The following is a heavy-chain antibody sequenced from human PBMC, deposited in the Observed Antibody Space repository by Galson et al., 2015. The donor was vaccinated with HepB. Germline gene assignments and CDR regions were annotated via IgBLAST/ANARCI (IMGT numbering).Heavy chain of an antibody. CDR3: ARDWAQSYYYYGMDV. D-gene: IGHD3-16*01. Sequence: SVKVSCKASGYTFTSYGISWVRQAPGQGLEWMGWISAYNGNTNYAQKLQGRVTMTTDTSTSTAYMELRSLRSDDTAVYYCARDWAQSYYYYGMDVWGQGTTVTVSS. J-gene: IGHJ6*02. V-gene: IGHV1-18*01. CDR2: ISAYNGNT. CDR1: GYTFTSYG.